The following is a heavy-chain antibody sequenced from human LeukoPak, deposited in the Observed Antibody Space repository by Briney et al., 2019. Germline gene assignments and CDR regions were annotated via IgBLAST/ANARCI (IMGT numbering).Heavy chain of an antibody. Sequence: GGSLRLSCTASRFTFSSYTMSWVRQAPGKGLEWVSAISGSGGSTYYADSVKGRFTISRDNSKNTLYLQMNSLRAEDTAVYYCARVATTRFGELSSYDYWGQGTLVTVSS. J-gene: IGHJ4*02. CDR1: RFTFSSYT. V-gene: IGHV3-23*01. D-gene: IGHD3-10*01. CDR2: ISGSGGST. CDR3: ARVATTRFGELSSYDY.